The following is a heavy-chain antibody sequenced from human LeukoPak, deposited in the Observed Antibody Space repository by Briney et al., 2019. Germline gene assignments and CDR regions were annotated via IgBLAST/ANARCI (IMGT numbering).Heavy chain of an antibody. CDR1: GGSFSGYY. CDR3: ARELRYFDWLTHFDY. V-gene: IGHV4-34*01. CDR2: INHSGST. Sequence: PSETLSLTCAVYGGSFSGYYWSWIRQPPGKGLEWIGEINHSGSTNYNPSLKSRVTMSVDTSKNQFSLKLSSVTAADTAVYYCARELRYFDWLTHFDYWGQGTLVTVSS. J-gene: IGHJ4*02. D-gene: IGHD3-9*01.